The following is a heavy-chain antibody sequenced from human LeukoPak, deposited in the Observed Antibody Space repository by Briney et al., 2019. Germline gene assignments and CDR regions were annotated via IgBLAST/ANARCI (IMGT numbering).Heavy chain of an antibody. CDR3: ARDPMYNGGNSGAFDF. Sequence: GGSLRLSCAASGFSFSDHFMTWIRQAPGKGPEWISYLSGSGATYYADSVKGRFTISRDNAQNSLWLQMSSLRAEDTAVYYCARDPMYNGGNSGAFDFWGQGTLVTVSS. CDR1: GFSFSDHF. V-gene: IGHV3-11*01. J-gene: IGHJ3*01. D-gene: IGHD4-23*01. CDR2: LSGSGAT.